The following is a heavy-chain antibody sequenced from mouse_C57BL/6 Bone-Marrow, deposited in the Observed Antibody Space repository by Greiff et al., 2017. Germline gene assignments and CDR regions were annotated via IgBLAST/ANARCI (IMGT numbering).Heavy chain of an antibody. CDR2: ISDGDGYT. D-gene: IGHD1-1*02. Sequence: EVHLVESGAGLVKPGGSVKLSCAASGFTFSSYAMSWVRQTPEKSLEWIATISDGDGYTYYADNVKGRFTISRDNAKNNLYLQLSQRKSEDTAMYYCARDHGPWYFDVWGTGTTVTVSS. J-gene: IGHJ1*03. V-gene: IGHV5-4*01. CDR1: GFTFSSYA. CDR3: ARDHGPWYFDV.